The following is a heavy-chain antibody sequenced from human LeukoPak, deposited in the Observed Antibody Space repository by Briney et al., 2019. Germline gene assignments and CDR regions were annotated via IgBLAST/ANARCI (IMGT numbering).Heavy chain of an antibody. D-gene: IGHD3-22*01. CDR1: GYTFTSYD. V-gene: IGHV1-8*01. Sequence: GASVKVSCKXSGYTFTSYDINWVRQATGQGLEWMGWMNPNSGNTGYAQKFQGRVTMTRNTSISTAYMKLSSLRSEDTAVYYCAKLIGRYYDSSGLGYWGQGTLVTVSS. CDR2: MNPNSGNT. CDR3: AKLIGRYYDSSGLGY. J-gene: IGHJ4*02.